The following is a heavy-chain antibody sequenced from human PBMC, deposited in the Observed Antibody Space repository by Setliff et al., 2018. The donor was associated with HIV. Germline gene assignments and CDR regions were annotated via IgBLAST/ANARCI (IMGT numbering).Heavy chain of an antibody. CDR3: ASTGYSSGWSFDY. J-gene: IGHJ4*02. V-gene: IGHV4-38-2*01. CDR1: GYSISSGYY. D-gene: IGHD6-19*01. Sequence: SETLSLTCAVSGYSISSGYYWGWIRQPPGKGLEWIGSIYYSGSTYYNLSLKSRVTISVDTSKNQFSLKLSSVTAADTAVYYCASTGYSSGWSFDYWGQGTLVTVSS. CDR2: IYYSGST.